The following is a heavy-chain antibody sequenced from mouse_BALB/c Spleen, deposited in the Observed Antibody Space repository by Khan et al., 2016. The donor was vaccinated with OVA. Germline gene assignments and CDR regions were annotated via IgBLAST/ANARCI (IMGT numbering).Heavy chain of an antibody. J-gene: IGHJ4*01. D-gene: IGHD2-4*01. CDR3: ARQTYYHYNIMDY. CDR2: IWSDGNT. V-gene: IGHV2-6-1*01. CDR1: GFSLTNYG. Sequence: QVQLKQSGPGLVAPSQSLSITCTISGFSLTNYGVHWVRQPPGKGLEWLVVIWSDGNTTYNSALKSRLTVSKANSKSQVFLKVNILQSDDTAMDSGARQTYYHYNIMDYWGQGTLVTVSA.